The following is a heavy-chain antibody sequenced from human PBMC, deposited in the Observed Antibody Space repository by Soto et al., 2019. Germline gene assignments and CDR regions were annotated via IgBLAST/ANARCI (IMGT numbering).Heavy chain of an antibody. J-gene: IGHJ3*02. CDR3: AKDGWGDAFDI. CDR2: ISYDGSNK. D-gene: IGHD7-27*01. Sequence: QVQLVESGGGVVQPGRSLRLSCAASGFTFSSYGMHWVRQAPGKGLEWVAVISYDGSNKYYADSVKGRFTISRDNSKNTLYLQMNSLRAEDTAVYYCAKDGWGDAFDIWGQGTMVTVSS. CDR1: GFTFSSYG. V-gene: IGHV3-30*18.